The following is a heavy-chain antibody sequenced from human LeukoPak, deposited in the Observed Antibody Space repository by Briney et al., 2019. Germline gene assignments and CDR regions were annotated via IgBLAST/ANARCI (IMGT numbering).Heavy chain of an antibody. V-gene: IGHV3-7*01. J-gene: IGHJ4*02. CDR2: IKQDGSEK. CDR1: GFTLSSYW. CDR3: ARGGVGAMRFDY. Sequence: GGSLRLSCAASGFTLSSYWMTWVRQAPGKGLEWVANIKQDGSEKYYVDSVKGRFTISRDNAKNSLYLQMNSLRAEDTAVYYCARGGVGAMRFDYWGQGTLVTVSS. D-gene: IGHD1-26*01.